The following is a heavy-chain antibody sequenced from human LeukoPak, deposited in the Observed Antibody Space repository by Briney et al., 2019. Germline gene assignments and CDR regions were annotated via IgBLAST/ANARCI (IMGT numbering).Heavy chain of an antibody. CDR1: GFTFSSYA. CDR2: ISYDGSNK. D-gene: IGHD3-22*01. V-gene: IGHV3-30-3*01. CDR3: ARGAMSSGYYCLDY. J-gene: IGHJ4*02. Sequence: PGRSLRLSCAASGFTFSSYAMHWVRQAPGKGLEWVAVISYDGSNKYYADSVKGRFTISRDNSKNTLYLQMKSLRAEDTAVYYCARGAMSSGYYCLDYWGQGTLVTVSS.